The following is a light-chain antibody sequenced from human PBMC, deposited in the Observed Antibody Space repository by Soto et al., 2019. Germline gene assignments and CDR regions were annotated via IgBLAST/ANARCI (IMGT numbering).Light chain of an antibody. Sequence: IQMTQSPSSLSASVGDRVTITCQASRDISNFLNWYQQKPGKAPKLLIYAASSLQSGVPSRFSGSGSGTDFTLTISSLQPEDFATYYCLQDYNYPITFGQGTRLEIK. CDR1: RDISNF. CDR3: LQDYNYPIT. CDR2: AAS. V-gene: IGKV1-6*01. J-gene: IGKJ5*01.